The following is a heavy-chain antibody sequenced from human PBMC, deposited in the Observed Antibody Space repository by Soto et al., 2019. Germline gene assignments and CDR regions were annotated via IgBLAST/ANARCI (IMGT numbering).Heavy chain of an antibody. CDR3: ARSDAAGTLGY. Sequence: PGGSLRLSCAASGFTFSSYAMHWVRQAPGKGLEWVAVISYDGSNKYYADSVKGRFTISRDNSKNTLYLQMDSLRAEDTAVYYCARSDAAGTLGYWGQGTLVTVSS. D-gene: IGHD6-13*01. CDR2: ISYDGSNK. CDR1: GFTFSSYA. V-gene: IGHV3-30-3*01. J-gene: IGHJ4*02.